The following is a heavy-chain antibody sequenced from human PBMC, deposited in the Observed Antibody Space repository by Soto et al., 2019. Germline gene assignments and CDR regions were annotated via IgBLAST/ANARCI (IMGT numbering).Heavy chain of an antibody. Sequence: EVQLVESGGGLVKPGGSLRLSCAASGFTFSNAWMSWVRQAPGKGLEWVGRIKSKTDGGTTDYAAPMKGRFTISRDDSKNTLYLQMNSLKTEDTAVYYCTTDLLWFGESIISLIGWFDPWGQGTLVTVSS. V-gene: IGHV3-15*01. CDR1: GFTFSNAW. D-gene: IGHD3-10*01. CDR2: IKSKTDGGTT. CDR3: TTDLLWFGESIISLIGWFDP. J-gene: IGHJ5*02.